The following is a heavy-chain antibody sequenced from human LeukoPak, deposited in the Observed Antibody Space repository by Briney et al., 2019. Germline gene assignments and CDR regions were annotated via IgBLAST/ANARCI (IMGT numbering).Heavy chain of an antibody. V-gene: IGHV3-23*01. Sequence: PGGSLRLSCAASGFTFSSYAMSWVRQAPGKGLEWGSAISGSGGSPYYADSVKGRFTISRDNSKNTLYLQMNSLRAEDTAVYYCAKVRGLAVAGNNRRNYFDYWGQGTLVTVSS. J-gene: IGHJ4*02. D-gene: IGHD6-19*01. CDR2: ISGSGGSP. CDR3: AKVRGLAVAGNNRRNYFDY. CDR1: GFTFSSYA.